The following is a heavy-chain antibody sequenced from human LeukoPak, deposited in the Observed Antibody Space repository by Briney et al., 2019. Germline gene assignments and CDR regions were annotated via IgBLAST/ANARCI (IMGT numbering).Heavy chain of an antibody. J-gene: IGHJ5*02. V-gene: IGHV1-69*13. CDR3: ARGADLSRWNDVAWFDP. CDR2: IIPIFGTA. D-gene: IGHD1-1*01. CDR1: GGTFSSYA. Sequence: SVKVSFKASGGTFSSYAISWVRQAPGQGLEWMGGIIPIFGTANYAQKFQGRVTITADESTSTAYMELSSLRSEDTAVYYCARGADLSRWNDVAWFDPWGQGTLVTVSS.